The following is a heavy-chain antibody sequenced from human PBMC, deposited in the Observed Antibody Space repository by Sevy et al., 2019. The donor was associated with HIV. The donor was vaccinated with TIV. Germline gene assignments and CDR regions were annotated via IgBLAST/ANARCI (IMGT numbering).Heavy chain of an antibody. CDR1: GFTFSDYY. Sequence: GGSLRLSCAASGFTFSDYYMSWIRQVPGKGLEWVSYISSSGSTIYYADSVKGRFTISRDNAKNSLYLQMNSLRAEDTAVYYCARGTYYDFWSAPYAFDIWGQGTMVTVSS. J-gene: IGHJ3*02. V-gene: IGHV3-11*01. CDR3: ARGTYYDFWSAPYAFDI. CDR2: ISSSGSTI. D-gene: IGHD3-3*01.